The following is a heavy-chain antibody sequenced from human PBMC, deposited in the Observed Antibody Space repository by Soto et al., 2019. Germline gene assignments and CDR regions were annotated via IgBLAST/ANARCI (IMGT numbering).Heavy chain of an antibody. CDR3: ARRVYDSSGYYFRYYYYGMDV. V-gene: IGHV1-69*13. CDR2: IIPIFGTA. D-gene: IGHD3-22*01. Sequence: ASVKVSCKASGCTFSSYAISWVRQAPGQVLEWMGGIIPIFGTANYAQKFQGRVTITADESTSTAYMELSSLRSEDTAVYYCARRVYDSSGYYFRYYYYGMDVWGQGTTVTVSS. CDR1: GCTFSSYA. J-gene: IGHJ6*02.